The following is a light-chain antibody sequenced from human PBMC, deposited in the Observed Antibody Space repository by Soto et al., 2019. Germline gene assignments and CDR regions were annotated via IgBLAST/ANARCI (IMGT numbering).Light chain of an antibody. CDR2: KAS. V-gene: IGKV1-5*03. Sequence: DIQMTQSPSTLSASVGDRVTITCRASQSISSWLAWYQQKPGKAPKLLIYKASSLESGVPSRFSGSGSGTEFTLTISSLPPDDFATYYCLQYNSMYTFGQGTKLEIK. CDR3: LQYNSMYT. J-gene: IGKJ2*01. CDR1: QSISSW.